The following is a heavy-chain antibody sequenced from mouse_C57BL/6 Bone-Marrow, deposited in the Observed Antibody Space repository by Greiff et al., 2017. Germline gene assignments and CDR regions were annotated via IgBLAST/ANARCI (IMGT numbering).Heavy chain of an antibody. D-gene: IGHD2-4*01. CDR3: TPIYDDYDWFAY. CDR2: IRNKANNHAT. J-gene: IGHJ3*01. V-gene: IGHV6-6*01. CDR1: GFTFSDAC. Sequence: EVMLVESGGGLVQPGGSMKLSCAASGFTFSDACMDWVRQSPEQGLGWVAEIRNKANNHATYYAESLKGRFTISRDDSKSSVYLQMNSLRAEDTGIYYCTPIYDDYDWFAYWGQGTLVTVSA.